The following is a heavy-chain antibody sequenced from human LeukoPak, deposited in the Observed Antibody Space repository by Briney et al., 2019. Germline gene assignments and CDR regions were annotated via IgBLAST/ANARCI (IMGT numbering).Heavy chain of an antibody. J-gene: IGHJ3*02. CDR2: IYYSGST. V-gene: IGHV4-59*08. Sequence: ASETLSLTCTVSGDSISGNYWTWIRQPPGKGLEWIGYIYYSGSTNYNASLKSRVTISVDTSKNQFSLKLSSVTAADTAVYYCARGSAPPRGFFDIWGQGTMVTVSS. CDR1: GDSISGNY. CDR3: ARGSAPPRGFFDI. D-gene: IGHD1-26*01.